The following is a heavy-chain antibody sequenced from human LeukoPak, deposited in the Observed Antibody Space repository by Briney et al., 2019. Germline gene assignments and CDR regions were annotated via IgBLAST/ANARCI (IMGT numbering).Heavy chain of an antibody. CDR3: ASPTYSSGWY. J-gene: IGHJ4*02. Sequence: GGSLRLSCAASGFTFSSYGIHWVRQAPGKGLEWVALISYDGSHKYYADSVKGRFTISRDNSKNTLYLQMNSLRAEDTAVYYCASPTYSSGWYWGQGTLVTVSS. D-gene: IGHD6-19*01. CDR2: ISYDGSHK. V-gene: IGHV3-30*03. CDR1: GFTFSSYG.